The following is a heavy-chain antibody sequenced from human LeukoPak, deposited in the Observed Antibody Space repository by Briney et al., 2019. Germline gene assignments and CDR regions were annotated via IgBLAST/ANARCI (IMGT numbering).Heavy chain of an antibody. J-gene: IGHJ5*02. CDR3: ARDIVLPLGWFDP. D-gene: IGHD1-26*01. V-gene: IGHV4-31*03. CDR1: GGSIRSGGYY. Sequence: SETLSLTCTVSGGSIRSGGYYWSWIRQHPGKGLEWIGYIHYSGNTYYNPSLKSRVTISVYTSINQFSLKLSSVTAADTAVYYCARDIVLPLGWFDPWGQGTLVTVSS. CDR2: IHYSGNT.